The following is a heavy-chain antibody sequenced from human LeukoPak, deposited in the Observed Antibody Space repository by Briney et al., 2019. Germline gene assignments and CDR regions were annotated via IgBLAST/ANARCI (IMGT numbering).Heavy chain of an antibody. J-gene: IGHJ3*02. CDR2: IYYSGST. Sequence: SETLSLTCTVSGGSISSSSYYWGWIRQPPGTGLEWIGSIYYSGSTYYNPSLKSRVTISVDTSKNQFSLKLSSVTAADTAVYYCATVFEDGGYSYVPDAFDIWGQGTMVTVSS. CDR3: ATVFEDGGYSYVPDAFDI. V-gene: IGHV4-39*01. CDR1: GGSISSSSYY. D-gene: IGHD5-18*01.